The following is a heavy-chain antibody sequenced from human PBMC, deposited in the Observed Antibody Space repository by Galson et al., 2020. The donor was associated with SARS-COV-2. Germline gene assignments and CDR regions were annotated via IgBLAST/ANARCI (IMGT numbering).Heavy chain of an antibody. CDR2: IVVGSGNT. Sequence: SVKVSCKASGFTFTSSAVQWVRQARGQRLEWIGWIVVGSGNTNYAQKFQERVTITRDMSTSTAYMELSSLRSEDTAVYYCAADRPEYCSSTSCDYYYYYMDVWGKGTTVTVSS. J-gene: IGHJ6*03. CDR1: GFTFTSSA. V-gene: IGHV1-58*01. CDR3: AADRPEYCSSTSCDYYYYYMDV. D-gene: IGHD2-2*01.